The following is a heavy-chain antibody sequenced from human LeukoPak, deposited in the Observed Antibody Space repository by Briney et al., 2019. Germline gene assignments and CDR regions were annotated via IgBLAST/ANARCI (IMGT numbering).Heavy chain of an antibody. CDR3: AGSGTYYVMSDF. J-gene: IGHJ4*02. CDR1: GFTFSSYW. D-gene: IGHD1-26*01. CDR2: INGDGSGT. Sequence: GGSLRLSCAASGFTFSSYWMHWVRQAPGKGLVWVSRINGDGSGTGYADSVKGRFTISRDNAKNTLYLQMNGLRADDTAVYYCAGSGTYYVMSDFWGQGTLVTVSS. V-gene: IGHV3-74*01.